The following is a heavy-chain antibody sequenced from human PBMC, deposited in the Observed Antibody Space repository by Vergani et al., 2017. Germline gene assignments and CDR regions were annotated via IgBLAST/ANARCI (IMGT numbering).Heavy chain of an antibody. CDR3: ARGVSYDFWSGYDPSLGY. V-gene: IGHV1-8*01. CDR2: MNPNSGNT. J-gene: IGHJ4*02. Sequence: QVQLVQSGAEVKKPGASVKVSCKASGYTFTSYDINWVRQATGQGLEWMGWMNPNSGNTGYAQKFQGRVTMTRNTSISTAYMELSSLRSEDTAVYYCARGVSYDFWSGYDPSLGYWGQGTLVTVSS. CDR1: GYTFTSYD. D-gene: IGHD3-3*01.